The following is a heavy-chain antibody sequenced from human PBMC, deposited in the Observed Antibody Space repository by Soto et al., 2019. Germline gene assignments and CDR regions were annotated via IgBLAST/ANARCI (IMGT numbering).Heavy chain of an antibody. CDR3: ARDPFTMIRHFDI. CDR1: GFTFSSYS. D-gene: IGHD3-10*01. CDR2: ISSSSSYI. V-gene: IGHV3-21*01. J-gene: IGHJ3*02. Sequence: PGGSLRLSCAASGFTFSSYSMNWVRQAPGKGLEWVSSISSSSSYIYYADSVKGRFTISRDNAKNSLYLQMNSLRAEDTAVYYCARDPFTMIRHFDIWGQGTMVTVSS.